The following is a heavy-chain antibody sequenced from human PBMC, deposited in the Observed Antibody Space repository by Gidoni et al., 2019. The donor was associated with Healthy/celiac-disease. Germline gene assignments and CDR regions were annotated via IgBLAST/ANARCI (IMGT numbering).Heavy chain of an antibody. CDR2: ISGSGGST. CDR3: ATSRGEQWLVFNWFDP. Sequence: EVQLLESGGGLVQPGGSLRLSCAASGFTFSSSAMSWVRQAPGKGLEWVSAISGSGGSTYYADSVKGRFTISRDNSKNTLYLQMNSLRAEDTAVYYCATSRGEQWLVFNWFDPWGQGTLVTVSS. V-gene: IGHV3-23*01. D-gene: IGHD6-19*01. CDR1: GFTFSSSA. J-gene: IGHJ5*02.